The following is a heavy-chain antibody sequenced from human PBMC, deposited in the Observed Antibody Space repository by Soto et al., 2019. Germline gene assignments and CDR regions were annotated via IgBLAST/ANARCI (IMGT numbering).Heavy chain of an antibody. CDR2: IHSDGGTT. V-gene: IGHV3-74*01. Sequence: EVQLVESGGGLVQPGGSLRLSCAASGFTFSSYWMHWVRQAPGKVLVWVSRIHSDGGTTTYADSVKGRFTMSRDNAKNTLYLEMNSLRTEDTAVYYCARTYGSNSHFDYWGQGTLVTVSS. CDR1: GFTFSSYW. J-gene: IGHJ4*02. CDR3: ARTYGSNSHFDY. D-gene: IGHD4-17*01.